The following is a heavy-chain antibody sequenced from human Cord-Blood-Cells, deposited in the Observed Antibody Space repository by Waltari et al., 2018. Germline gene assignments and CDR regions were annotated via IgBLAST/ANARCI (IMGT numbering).Heavy chain of an antibody. V-gene: IGHV1-8*01. D-gene: IGHD3-10*01. CDR2: MNPNSGNT. Sequence: QVQLVQSGAEVKKPGASVTVSCKASGYTFTSYDINWVRQATGQGLEWMGWMNPNSGNTGYAQKFQGRVTMTRNTSISTAYMELSSLRSEDTAVYYCARDYYGSGSYYLYYFDYWGQGTLVTVSS. J-gene: IGHJ4*02. CDR3: ARDYYGSGSYYLYYFDY. CDR1: GYTFTSYD.